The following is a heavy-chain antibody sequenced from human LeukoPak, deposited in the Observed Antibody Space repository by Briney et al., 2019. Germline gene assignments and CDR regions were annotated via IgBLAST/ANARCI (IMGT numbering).Heavy chain of an antibody. V-gene: IGHV3-30*03. D-gene: IGHD6-6*01. CDR3: ARGPNSNWSGLDF. CDR2: ISYDGSNK. CDR1: GFTFSSYG. J-gene: IGHJ4*02. Sequence: GGSLRLSCAASGFTFSSYGMHWVRQAPGKGLEWVAVISYDGSNKYYADSVKGRFTVSRDNAKNTLYLQVNNLRAEDTAVYYCARGPNSNWSGLDFWGQGTLLTVSS.